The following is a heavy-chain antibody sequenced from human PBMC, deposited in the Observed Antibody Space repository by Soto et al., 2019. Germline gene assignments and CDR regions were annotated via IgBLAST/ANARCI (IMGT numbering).Heavy chain of an antibody. Sequence: EVQLVESGGGLVQPGGSLRLSCVTSGFTFSKNWMHWVRQAPGKGLVWVSRINSDGNSTSYADSVKGRFTISRDNAKKQLYRPKNSLRAQDTALYYWPKLGVNPPFDYWGQGTLVTVSS. CDR3: PKLGVNPPFDY. CDR1: GFTFSKNW. D-gene: IGHD3-16*01. V-gene: IGHV3-74*01. CDR2: INSDGNST. J-gene: IGHJ4*02.